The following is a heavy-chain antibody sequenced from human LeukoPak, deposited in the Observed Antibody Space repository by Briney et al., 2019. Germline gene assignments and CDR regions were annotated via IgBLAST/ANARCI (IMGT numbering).Heavy chain of an antibody. CDR1: GGSFSGYY. CDR2: INHSGST. D-gene: IGHD3-22*01. CDR3: ARGTYYYDSSGYSYYFDY. Sequence: SETLSLTCAVYGGSFSGYYWSWLRQPPGKGLEWIGEINHSGSTNYNPSLTSRVTISVDTSKNQCSLKLSSVTAADTAVYYCARGTYYYDSSGYSYYFDYWGQGTLVTVSS. J-gene: IGHJ4*02. V-gene: IGHV4-34*01.